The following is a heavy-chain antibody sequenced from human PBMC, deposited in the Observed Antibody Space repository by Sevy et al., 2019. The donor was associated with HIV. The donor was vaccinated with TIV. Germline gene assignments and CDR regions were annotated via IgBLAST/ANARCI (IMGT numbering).Heavy chain of an antibody. J-gene: IGHJ4*02. CDR1: GFTFSKYS. CDR2: FSFGCGRI. D-gene: IGHD2-8*01. Sequence: GGFLRLSCEASGFTFSKYSMNWVRQAPGKGLEWVSTFSFGCGRINYADSVKGRFTISRDDSKNTLYLQMNSLRAEDTAVYYCARQGCTKPHDYWGQGTLVTVSS. V-gene: IGHV3-23*01. CDR3: ARQGCTKPHDY.